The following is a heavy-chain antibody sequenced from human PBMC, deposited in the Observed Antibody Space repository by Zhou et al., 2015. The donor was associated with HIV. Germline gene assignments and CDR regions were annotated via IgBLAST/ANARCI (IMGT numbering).Heavy chain of an antibody. J-gene: IGHJ6*02. D-gene: IGHD3-22*01. CDR1: GGTFSSYA. V-gene: IGHV1-69*12. Sequence: QVQLVQSGAEVKKPGSSVKVSCKASGGTFSSYAISWVRQAPGQGLEWMGGIIPIFGTANYAQKFQGRVTITADESTSTAYMELSSLRSEDTAVYYCARDSSPTYYYDSSGDGYYYGMDVWGQGTTVTVSS. CDR3: ARDSSPTYYYDSSGDGYYYGMDV. CDR2: IIPIFGTA.